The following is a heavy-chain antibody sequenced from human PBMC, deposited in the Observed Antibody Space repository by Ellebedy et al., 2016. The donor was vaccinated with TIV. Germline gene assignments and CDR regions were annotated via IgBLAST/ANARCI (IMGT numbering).Heavy chain of an antibody. Sequence: MPSETLSLTCTVSGYSISSGYYWGWIRQPPGKGLEWIGSIYHSGTTYYNPSLKSRVTISVDTSKNHFSLKLNSVTAADTAVYYCGRGSGYNNSRHTPDYWGQGMLVTVSS. V-gene: IGHV4-38-2*02. D-gene: IGHD5-12*01. CDR2: IYHSGTT. CDR1: GYSISSGYY. CDR3: GRGSGYNNSRHTPDY. J-gene: IGHJ4*02.